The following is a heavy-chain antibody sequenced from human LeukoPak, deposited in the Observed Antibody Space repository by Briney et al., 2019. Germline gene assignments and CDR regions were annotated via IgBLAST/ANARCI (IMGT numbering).Heavy chain of an antibody. CDR2: IIPIFGTA. J-gene: IGHJ4*02. Sequence: ASVRVSCKAAGYSFTSFHINWVRQAPGQGLEWMGGIIPIFGTANYAQKFQGRVTITADESTSTAYMELSSLRSEDTAVYYCAKVCRTSGVGAYFDYWGQGTLVTVSS. CDR1: GYSFTSFH. CDR3: AKVCRTSGVGAYFDY. V-gene: IGHV1-69*13. D-gene: IGHD1-26*01.